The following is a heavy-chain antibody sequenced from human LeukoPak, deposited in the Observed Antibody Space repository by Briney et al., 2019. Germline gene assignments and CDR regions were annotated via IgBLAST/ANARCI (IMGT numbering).Heavy chain of an antibody. V-gene: IGHV4-4*07. J-gene: IGHJ6*03. Sequence: SETLSLTCTVSGGSISSYYWSWLRQPAGKGLEWIGRIYTSGSTNYNPSLKSRVTMSVDTSKNQFSLKLSSVTAADTAVYYCARSTVTPNYYYMDVWGKGTTVTVSS. D-gene: IGHD4-17*01. CDR3: ARSTVTPNYYYMDV. CDR2: IYTSGST. CDR1: GGSISSYY.